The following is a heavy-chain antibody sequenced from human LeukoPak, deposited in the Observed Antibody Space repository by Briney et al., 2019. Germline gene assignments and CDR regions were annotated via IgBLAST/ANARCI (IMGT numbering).Heavy chain of an antibody. Sequence: GRSLRLSCAASGFTFDDYAMHWVWQAPGKGLEWVSGISWNSGSIGYADSVKGRFTISRDNAKNSLYLQMNSLRAEDTALYYCAKDKWPTGDSNAFDIWGQGTMVTVSS. D-gene: IGHD4-17*01. J-gene: IGHJ3*02. V-gene: IGHV3-9*01. CDR1: GFTFDDYA. CDR2: ISWNSGSI. CDR3: AKDKWPTGDSNAFDI.